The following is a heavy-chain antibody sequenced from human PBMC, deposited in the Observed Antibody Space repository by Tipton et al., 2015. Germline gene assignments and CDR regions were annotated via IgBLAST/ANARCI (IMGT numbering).Heavy chain of an antibody. Sequence: TLSLTCTVSGDYISSSDYDWGWVRQPPGKGLEWVGTIYDTRTTQYNPSLKSRVTISVDTSKNQFSLKLSSVTAADTAVYYCARRKLRIAAAGGPKYNWFDPWGQGTLVTVSS. V-gene: IGHV4-39*01. J-gene: IGHJ5*02. D-gene: IGHD6-13*01. CDR3: ARRKLRIAAAGGPKYNWFDP. CDR2: IYDTRTT. CDR1: GDYISSSDYD.